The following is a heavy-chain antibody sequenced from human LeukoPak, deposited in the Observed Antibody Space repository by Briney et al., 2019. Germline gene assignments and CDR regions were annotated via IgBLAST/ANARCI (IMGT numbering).Heavy chain of an antibody. Sequence: SGTLPLTCAVSGGSISSSYWWSWVRQPPGKGLEWIGEIYHSGRTNYNPSLKSRVTISVDTSKNQFSLKLSSVTAADTAVYYCARARHYSNPRINWFHPWGQGTLVTVSS. V-gene: IGHV4-4*02. J-gene: IGHJ5*02. CDR1: GGSISSSYW. CDR2: IYHSGRT. CDR3: ARARHYSNPRINWFHP. D-gene: IGHD4-11*01.